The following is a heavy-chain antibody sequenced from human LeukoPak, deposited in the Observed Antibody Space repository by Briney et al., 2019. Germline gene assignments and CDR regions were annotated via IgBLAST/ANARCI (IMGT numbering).Heavy chain of an antibody. D-gene: IGHD5-18*01. J-gene: IGHJ4*01. CDR1: GGSISSSNW. CDR2: IYHSGST. Sequence: SGTLSLTCAVSGGSISSSNWWSWVRQPPGKGLEWIGEIYHSGSTNYNPSLKSRVTISVDKSKNQFSLKLSSVTAADTAVYYCARVGYSYGPLFDYWGHRTLVTVAS. V-gene: IGHV4-4*02. CDR3: ARVGYSYGPLFDY.